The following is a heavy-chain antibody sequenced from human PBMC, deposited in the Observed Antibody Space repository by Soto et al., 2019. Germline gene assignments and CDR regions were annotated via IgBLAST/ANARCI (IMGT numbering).Heavy chain of an antibody. D-gene: IGHD3-22*01. Sequence: NPSETLSLICTVSGGSINTYYWSWIRQPPGKGLEWIGYVDYSGNSDSSPSLKSRVTISIDTSKKQVSLKLNSVTAADTAVYYCARDEMIVVGSHYYYYGMDVWGQGTTVTVSS. CDR1: GGSINTYY. J-gene: IGHJ6*02. V-gene: IGHV4-59*12. CDR3: ARDEMIVVGSHYYYYGMDV. CDR2: VDYSGNS.